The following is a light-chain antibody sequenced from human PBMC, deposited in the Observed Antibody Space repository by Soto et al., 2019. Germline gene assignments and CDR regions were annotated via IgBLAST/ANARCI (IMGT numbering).Light chain of an antibody. CDR1: QSVSSY. J-gene: IGKJ3*01. Sequence: EIVLTQSPATLSLSPGERATLSCRASQSVSSYLAWYQQKTGQAPRLLIYDASNRASGIPARFSGSGSGTDSTLTISSLEPEDFAVYYCQQRSNWPSFTFGPGTKVDIK. CDR2: DAS. V-gene: IGKV3-11*01. CDR3: QQRSNWPSFT.